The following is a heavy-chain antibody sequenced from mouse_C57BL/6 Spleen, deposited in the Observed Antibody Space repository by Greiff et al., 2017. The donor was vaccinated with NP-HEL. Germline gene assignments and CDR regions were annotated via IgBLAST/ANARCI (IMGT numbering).Heavy chain of an antibody. D-gene: IGHD2-4*01. CDR2: INPNNGGT. Sequence: EVQLQQSGPELVKPGASVKIPCKASGYTFTDYNMDWVKQSHGKSLEWIGDINPNNGGTIYNQKFKGKATLTVDKSSSTAYMELRSLTSEDTAVYYCARFVSNDYDDAWFAYWGQGTLVTVSA. CDR1: GYTFTDYN. V-gene: IGHV1-18*01. CDR3: ARFVSNDYDDAWFAY. J-gene: IGHJ3*01.